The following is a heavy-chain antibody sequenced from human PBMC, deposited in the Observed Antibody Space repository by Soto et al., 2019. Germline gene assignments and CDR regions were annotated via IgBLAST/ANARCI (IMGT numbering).Heavy chain of an antibody. CDR1: GGTFSSYA. J-gene: IGHJ6*02. D-gene: IGHD3-10*01. CDR2: IIPIFGTA. Sequence: QVQLVQSGAEVKRPGSSVKVSCKASGGTFSSYAISWVRQAPGQGLEWMGGIIPIFGTANYAQKFQGRVMITAEESTSTAYRELSSLRSEDTAVYYCARDRPPMVRGGPPYYYYGMDVWCQGTTVTVSS. CDR3: ARDRPPMVRGGPPYYYYGMDV. V-gene: IGHV1-69*01.